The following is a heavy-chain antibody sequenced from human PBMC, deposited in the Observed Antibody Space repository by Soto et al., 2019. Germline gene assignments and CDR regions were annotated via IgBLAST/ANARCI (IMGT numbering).Heavy chain of an antibody. V-gene: IGHV1-69*13. CDR1: GGTFSSYA. CDR2: IIPIFGTA. J-gene: IGHJ4*02. CDR3: ARDSTRSMVRGVINYFDY. Sequence: ASVKVSCTDSGGTFSSYAISWVRQAPGQGLEWMGGIIPIFGTANYAQKFQGRVTITADESTSTAYMELSSLRSEDTAVYYCARDSTRSMVRGVINYFDYWGQGTLVTVSS. D-gene: IGHD3-10*01.